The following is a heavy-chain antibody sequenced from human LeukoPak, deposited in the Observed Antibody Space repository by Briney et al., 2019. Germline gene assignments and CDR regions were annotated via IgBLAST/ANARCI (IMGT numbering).Heavy chain of an antibody. D-gene: IGHD2-21*01. V-gene: IGHV3-23*01. CDR2: IGGSNGIT. CDR1: RFTFNSYA. Sequence: PGGSLRLSCAASRFTFNSYAMSWVRQAPGKGLEWVSVIGGSNGITFYVGSVKGRFTISRDNSKDTLYLQMNSLRAEDTAVYYCARDSGHTPLFWGRGTLVTVSS. J-gene: IGHJ4*02. CDR3: ARDSGHTPLF.